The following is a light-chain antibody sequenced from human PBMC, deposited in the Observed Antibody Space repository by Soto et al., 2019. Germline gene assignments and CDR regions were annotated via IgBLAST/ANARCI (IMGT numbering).Light chain of an antibody. Sequence: QSVLTQPASVSGSPGQSITISCTGTSSDVGGYDYVSWYRLHPGKAPKLMLYDVSYRPSGVSNRFSGSKSGNTASLTISGLQAEDEADYYCSSYTSSNTLVVFGGGTKLTVL. CDR2: DVS. CDR3: SSYTSSNTLVV. V-gene: IGLV2-14*01. CDR1: SSDVGGYDY. J-gene: IGLJ2*01.